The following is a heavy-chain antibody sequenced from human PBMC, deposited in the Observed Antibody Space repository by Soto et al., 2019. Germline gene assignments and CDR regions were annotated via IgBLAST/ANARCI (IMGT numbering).Heavy chain of an antibody. CDR3: ASEGGAARGARREWYFDL. Sequence: QVQLVHSGAEVKKTGASGTVSCKTSGYPLTYFYIHWVRQAPRQGLEWMTGINPHTGDTNTAPKFQGRVTMTRDTSINTAFMEVTRLGSDDTAVYYCASEGGAARGARREWYFDLWGRGPLVSVSS. D-gene: IGHD6-6*01. V-gene: IGHV1-2*02. CDR1: GYPLTYFY. CDR2: INPHTGDT. J-gene: IGHJ2*01.